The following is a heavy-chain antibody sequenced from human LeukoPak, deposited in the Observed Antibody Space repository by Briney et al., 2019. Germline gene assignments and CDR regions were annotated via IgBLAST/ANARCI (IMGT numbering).Heavy chain of an antibody. V-gene: IGHV4-4*07. J-gene: IGHJ3*02. CDR1: GGSISSYY. Sequence: SETLSLTCTVSGGSISSYYWCWIRQPAGKGLEWIGRIYTSGSTNYNPPLKSRVTMSVDTSKNQFSLKLSSVTAADTAVYYCARGAYGDYSDAFDIWGQGTMVTVSS. D-gene: IGHD4-17*01. CDR3: ARGAYGDYSDAFDI. CDR2: IYTSGST.